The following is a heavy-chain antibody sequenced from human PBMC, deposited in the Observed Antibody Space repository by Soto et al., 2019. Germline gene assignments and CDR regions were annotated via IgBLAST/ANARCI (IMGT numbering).Heavy chain of an antibody. D-gene: IGHD3-22*01. V-gene: IGHV4-59*01. Sequence: LPETLSLTCTVSGGSISSYYWSWIRQPPGKGLEWIGYIYYSGSTNYNPSLKSRVTISVDTSKNQFSLKLSSVTAADTAVYYCARDQDSSGYYPRYFDYWGQGTLVTVSS. CDR3: ARDQDSSGYYPRYFDY. J-gene: IGHJ4*02. CDR2: IYYSGST. CDR1: GGSISSYY.